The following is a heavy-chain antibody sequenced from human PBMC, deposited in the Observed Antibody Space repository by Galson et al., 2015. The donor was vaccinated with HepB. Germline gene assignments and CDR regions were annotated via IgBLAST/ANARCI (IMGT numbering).Heavy chain of an antibody. CDR2: IYPGDSDT. D-gene: IGHD1-14*01. CDR1: GYSFTSNW. V-gene: IGHV5-51*01. J-gene: IGHJ4*02. CDR3: ARRRFGLTGNFDY. Sequence: QSGAEVKKPGESLQISCKGSGYSFTSNWTGWVRQMPEKGLEWMGFIYPGDSDTRYSPSFQGQVTISADKCISTAYLQWSSLKASDTAMYYCARRRFGLTGNFDYWGQGTLVTVSS.